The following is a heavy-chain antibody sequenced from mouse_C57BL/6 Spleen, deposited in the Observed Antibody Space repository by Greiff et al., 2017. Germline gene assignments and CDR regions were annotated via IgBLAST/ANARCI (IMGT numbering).Heavy chain of an antibody. J-gene: IGHJ4*01. D-gene: IGHD2-12*01. CDR2: ISSGSSTI. CDR1: GFTFSDYG. CDR3: ASAYDEAMDY. Sequence: EVKVVESGGGLVKPGGSLKLSCAASGFTFSDYGMHWVRQAPEKGLEWVAYISSGSSTIYYADTVKGRFTISRDNAKNTLFLQMTSLRSEDTAMYYCASAYDEAMDYWGQGTSVTVSS. V-gene: IGHV5-17*01.